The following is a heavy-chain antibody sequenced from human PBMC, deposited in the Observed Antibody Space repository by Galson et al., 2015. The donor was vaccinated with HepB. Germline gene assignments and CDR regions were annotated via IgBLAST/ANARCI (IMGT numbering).Heavy chain of an antibody. CDR1: GGTFSSYA. V-gene: IGHV1-69*10. Sequence: SVKVSCKASGGTFSSYAISWVRQAPGQGLEWMGGIIPILGITNYAQKFQGRVTITADKSTSTAYMDLSSLRSEDTAVYYCARGGAVGGSDAFDIWGQGTMVTVSS. CDR3: ARGGAVGGSDAFDI. D-gene: IGHD1-26*01. J-gene: IGHJ3*02. CDR2: IIPILGIT.